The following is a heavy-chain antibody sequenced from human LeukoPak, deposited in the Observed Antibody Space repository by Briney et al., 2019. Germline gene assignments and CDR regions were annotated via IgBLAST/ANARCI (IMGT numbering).Heavy chain of an antibody. CDR1: GYTFTSYY. V-gene: IGHV1-46*01. J-gene: IGHJ6*02. CDR3: ASGVAARPSYYYYYYGMDV. Sequence: ASVKVSCKASGYTFTSYYMHWVRQAPGQGLEWMGIINPSGGSTSYAQKFQGRVTMTRDTSTSTVYMELSSLRSEDTAVYYCASGVAARPSYYYYYYGMDVWGQGTTVTVSS. CDR2: INPSGGST. D-gene: IGHD6-6*01.